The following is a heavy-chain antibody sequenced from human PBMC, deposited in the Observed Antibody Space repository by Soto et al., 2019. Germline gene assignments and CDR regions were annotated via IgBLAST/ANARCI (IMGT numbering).Heavy chain of an antibody. V-gene: IGHV1-69*01. J-gene: IGHJ4*02. CDR1: VGTFSSYA. Sequence: GASVKVSCKASVGTFSSYAISCVRQAPGQGLEWMGGIIPIFGTANYAQKFQGRVTITADESTSTAYMELSSLRSEDTAVYYCARVKRYFDWLLDYWGQGTLVTVSS. D-gene: IGHD3-9*01. CDR2: IIPIFGTA. CDR3: ARVKRYFDWLLDY.